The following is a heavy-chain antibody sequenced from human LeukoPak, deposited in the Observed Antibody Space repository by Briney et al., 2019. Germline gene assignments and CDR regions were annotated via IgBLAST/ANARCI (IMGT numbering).Heavy chain of an antibody. V-gene: IGHV3-48*01. D-gene: IGHD3-10*01. CDR2: TSSSSGST. J-gene: IGHJ4*02. Sequence: PGGSLRLSCAASGFTFSSYAMNWVRQAPGKGLEWLSFTSSSSGSTHYADSVKGRFTISRDNAKNSLHLQMNSLRAEDTAVYYCARGRDSGSFIIDYWGQGTLVTASS. CDR3: ARGRDSGSFIIDY. CDR1: GFTFSSYA.